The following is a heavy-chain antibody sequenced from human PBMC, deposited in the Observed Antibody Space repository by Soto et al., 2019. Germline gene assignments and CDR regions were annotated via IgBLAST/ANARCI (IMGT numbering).Heavy chain of an antibody. CDR1: GSSLNTNGVG. J-gene: IGHJ4*02. Sequence: QITLKESGPTLVKPTQTLTLTCTLPGSSLNTNGVGVGCIRQPPGKALEWLALIYCDDDKRYSPSLKSRLTNTKDTAKSQVVLTMTNMHPVDTATYYSAHSRVTGTILAFDYWDQGALVTASS. CDR2: IYCDDDK. V-gene: IGHV2-5*02. D-gene: IGHD1-7*01. CDR3: AHSRVTGTILAFDY.